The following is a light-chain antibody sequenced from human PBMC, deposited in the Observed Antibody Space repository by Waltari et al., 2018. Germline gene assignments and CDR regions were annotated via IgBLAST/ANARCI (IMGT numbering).Light chain of an antibody. J-gene: IGLJ3*02. CDR3: CSYAGSSTLV. CDR2: EGS. V-gene: IGLV2-23*01. Sequence: QSALTQPASVSGSPGQSITISCTGTSSDVGSYNLVSWYQQYPGKAPKVMIYEGSKRPSGVSKRCSGSKSGNTASLTIAGLQAEDEGEYYCCSYAGSSTLVFGGGTKLTVL. CDR1: SSDVGSYNL.